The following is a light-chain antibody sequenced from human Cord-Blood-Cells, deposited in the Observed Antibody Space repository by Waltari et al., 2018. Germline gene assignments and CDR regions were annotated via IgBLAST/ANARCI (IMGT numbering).Light chain of an antibody. Sequence: DIQMTQSPSPRSASVGDRVTITCRASQSISSYLNWYQQKPGKAPKLLIYAASSLQSGVPSRFSGSGSGTDFTLTISSLQPEDFATYYCQQSYSTLWTFGQGTKVEIK. V-gene: IGKV1-39*01. CDR1: QSISSY. CDR3: QQSYSTLWT. CDR2: AAS. J-gene: IGKJ1*01.